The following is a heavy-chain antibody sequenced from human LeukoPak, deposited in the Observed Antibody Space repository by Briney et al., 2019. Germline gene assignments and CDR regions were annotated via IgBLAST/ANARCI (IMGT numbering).Heavy chain of an antibody. V-gene: IGHV3-48*04. CDR1: GFTFSDYS. Sequence: GGSLRLSCAASGFTFSDYSLNWIRQAPGKGLEWVSYGSGSGSTIYSADSVKGRFTISRDNAKNSLYLQMNSLRAEDTAIYYCASGNSAHWFWGQGTLVTVSS. CDR2: GSGSGSTI. CDR3: ASGNSAHWF. J-gene: IGHJ1*01. D-gene: IGHD1-26*01.